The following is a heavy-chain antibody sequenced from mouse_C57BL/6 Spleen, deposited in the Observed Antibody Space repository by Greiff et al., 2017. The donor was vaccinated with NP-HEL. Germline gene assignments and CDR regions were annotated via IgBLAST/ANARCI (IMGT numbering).Heavy chain of an antibody. Sequence: EVQLVESGPGLVKPSQSLSLTCSVTGYSITSGYYWNWIRQFPGNKLEWMGYISYDGSNNYNPSLKNRISITRDTSKNQFFLKLNSVTTEDTATYYCAREPAYWGQGTLVTVSA. V-gene: IGHV3-6*01. CDR3: AREPAY. J-gene: IGHJ3*01. CDR2: ISYDGSN. CDR1: GYSITSGYY.